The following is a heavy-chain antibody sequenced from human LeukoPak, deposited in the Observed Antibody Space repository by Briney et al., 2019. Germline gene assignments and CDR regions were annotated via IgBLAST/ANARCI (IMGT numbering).Heavy chain of an antibody. V-gene: IGHV1-3*01. CDR2: INAGNGNT. CDR3: ARGLNFAAMTPPYWYYFDY. CDR1: GYTFTSYA. D-gene: IGHD2-2*01. J-gene: IGHJ4*02. Sequence: GASVKVSCKASGYTFTSYAMHWVRQAPGQRLEWMGWINAGNGNTKYSQKFQGRVTITRDTSASTAYMELSSLRSEDTAVYYCARGLNFAAMTPPYWYYFDYWGQGTLVTVSS.